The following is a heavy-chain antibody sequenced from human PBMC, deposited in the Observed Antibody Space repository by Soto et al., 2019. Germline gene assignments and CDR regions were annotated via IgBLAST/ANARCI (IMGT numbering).Heavy chain of an antibody. D-gene: IGHD3-10*01. Sequence: TGGSLRLSCAASGFTFSSYAMHWVRQAPGKGLEYVSAISSNGGGTYYANSVKGRFTISRDNSKNTLYLQMGSLRAEDMAVYYCARESGFTMLRGVDYWGQGT. J-gene: IGHJ4*02. V-gene: IGHV3-64*01. CDR1: GFTFSSYA. CDR2: ISSNGGGT. CDR3: ARESGFTMLRGVDY.